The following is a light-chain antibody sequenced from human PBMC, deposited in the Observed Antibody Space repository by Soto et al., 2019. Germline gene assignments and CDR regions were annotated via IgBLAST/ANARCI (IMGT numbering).Light chain of an antibody. CDR2: DVS. J-gene: IGLJ2*01. CDR3: SSYTSGSTLL. Sequence: QSALTQPASVSGSPGQSITLSCTGTSSDVGSYNYVSWYQQHPGRAPKLMIYDVSSRPSGVSNRFSGSKSGNTASLTISGLQAEDEGHYYCSSYTSGSTLLFGGGTKVTVL. CDR1: SSDVGSYNY. V-gene: IGLV2-14*01.